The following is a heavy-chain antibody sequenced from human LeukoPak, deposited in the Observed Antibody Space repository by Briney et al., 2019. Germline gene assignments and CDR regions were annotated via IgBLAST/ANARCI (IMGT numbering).Heavy chain of an antibody. CDR3: ARERGAAAGTKKLRYYYMDV. CDR1: GFTFSSYW. D-gene: IGHD6-13*01. Sequence: PGGSLRLSCAASGFTFSSYWMSWVRQAPGKGLEWVANIKQDGSEKYYVDSVKGRFTISRDNAKNSLYLQMNSLRAEDTAVYYCARERGAAAGTKKLRYYYMDVWGKGTTVTISS. J-gene: IGHJ6*03. CDR2: IKQDGSEK. V-gene: IGHV3-7*01.